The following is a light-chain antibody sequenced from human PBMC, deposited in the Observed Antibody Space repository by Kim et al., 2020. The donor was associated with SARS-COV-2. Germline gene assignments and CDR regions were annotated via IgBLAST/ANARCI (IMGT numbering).Light chain of an antibody. CDR2: LDSDGSH. V-gene: IGLV4-69*01. J-gene: IGLJ3*02. CDR1: SGHSSYA. Sequence: QLVLTQSPSASASLGASVKRTCTLSSGHSSYAIAWHQQQPEKGPRFLMKLDSDGSHIKGDGIPDRFSGSSSGSERYLTISSLQSEDEADYFCQTWGTGIQVFGGGTKLTVL. CDR3: QTWGTGIQV.